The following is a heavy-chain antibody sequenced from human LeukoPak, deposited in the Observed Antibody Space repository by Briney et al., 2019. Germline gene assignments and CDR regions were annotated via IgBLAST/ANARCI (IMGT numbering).Heavy chain of an antibody. Sequence: PSETLSLTCSVSGDSISSFYWNWIRQSPGKGLEWIGNIHYSGTSNYNPSLKSRVTISIDTSRQQFFLKLSSVTAADTAVYYCVLAPNSNWFDFWGQGTRVTVSS. CDR2: IHYSGTS. CDR1: GDSISSFY. V-gene: IGHV4-59*08. D-gene: IGHD2-8*01. J-gene: IGHJ5*01. CDR3: VLAPNSNWFDF.